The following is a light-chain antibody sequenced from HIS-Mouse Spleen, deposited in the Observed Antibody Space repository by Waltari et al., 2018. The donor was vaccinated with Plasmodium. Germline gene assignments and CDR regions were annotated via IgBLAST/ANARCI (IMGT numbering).Light chain of an antibody. J-gene: IGKJ3*01. CDR2: GAS. Sequence: EIVMTQSPATLSVSPGERATLSCRASQSVSSNLAWYQQKPGQAPRRLIYGASTRATGIPARFRGSGSGTEFTLTIISLRSEDLAVYYCQQYNNWSFTFGPGTKVDIK. V-gene: IGKV3-15*01. CDR1: QSVSSN. CDR3: QQYNNWSFT.